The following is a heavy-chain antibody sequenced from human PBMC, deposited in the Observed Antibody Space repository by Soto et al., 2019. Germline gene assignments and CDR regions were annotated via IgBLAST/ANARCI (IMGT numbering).Heavy chain of an antibody. CDR3: TSSPREWLRLGDFFDY. CDR1: SGW. Sequence: SGWIHWVREAPGKGLMWGSDSNRDGTNTRYADSVKGRFTISRDNAKSTLVLQMNFLRAEDTAVYYGTSSPREWLRLGDFFDYWGQGTLGTVST. CDR2: SNRDGTNT. D-gene: IGHD5-12*01. V-gene: IGHV3-74*01. J-gene: IGHJ4*02.